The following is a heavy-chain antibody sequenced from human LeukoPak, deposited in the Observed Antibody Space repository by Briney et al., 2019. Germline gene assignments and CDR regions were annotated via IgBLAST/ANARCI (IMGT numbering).Heavy chain of an antibody. V-gene: IGHV1-18*01. Sequence: ASVKVSCKASGYTFTNYGISWVRRAPGQGLEWMGWISAYNGNTNSAQKFQGRVTMTTDTSTNTAYMELRSLRSDDTAVYYCARDFSSVHRGEVSYHWGQGTLVTASS. CDR1: GYTFTNYG. D-gene: IGHD3-10*01. J-gene: IGHJ5*02. CDR3: ARDFSSVHRGEVSYH. CDR2: ISAYNGNT.